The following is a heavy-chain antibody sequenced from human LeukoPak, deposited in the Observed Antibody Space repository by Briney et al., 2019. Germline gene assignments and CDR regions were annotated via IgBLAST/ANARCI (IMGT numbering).Heavy chain of an antibody. V-gene: IGHV3-33*06. Sequence: GGSLRLSCAASGFTFNTYAMHWVRQAPGEGLEWMAIIWYDGSKKEYADSVKGRFTISRDNSKNTLYLQLNSLRAEDTAVYYCAKDGSSGIAAAADAFDIWGQGTMVTVSS. D-gene: IGHD6-13*01. J-gene: IGHJ3*02. CDR3: AKDGSSGIAAAADAFDI. CDR2: IWYDGSKK. CDR1: GFTFNTYA.